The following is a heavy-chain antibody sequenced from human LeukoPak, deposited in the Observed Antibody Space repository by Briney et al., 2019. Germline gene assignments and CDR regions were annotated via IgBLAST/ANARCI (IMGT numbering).Heavy chain of an antibody. D-gene: IGHD6-19*01. CDR1: GYTFTSYY. Sequence: ASVKVSCKASGYTFTSYYMHWVRQAPGQGLEWMGIINPSGGSTSYAQKFQGRVTMTRDMSTSTVYMELSSLRSEDTAVYYCARDHGSPYSSGWYIGKNWFDPWGQGTLVTVSS. CDR3: ARDHGSPYSSGWYIGKNWFDP. CDR2: INPSGGST. V-gene: IGHV1-46*01. J-gene: IGHJ5*02.